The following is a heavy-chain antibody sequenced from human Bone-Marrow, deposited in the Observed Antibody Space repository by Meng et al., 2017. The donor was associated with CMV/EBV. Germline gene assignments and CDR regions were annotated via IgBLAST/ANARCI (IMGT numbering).Heavy chain of an antibody. CDR3: AKGYGSGSCVDY. V-gene: IGHV3-33*06. J-gene: IGHJ4*02. CDR2: IWYDGSQK. CDR1: GFTFSSYW. Sequence: GGSLRLSCAASGFTFSSYWMHWVRQAPGKGLEWVAVIWYDGSQKYYTDSVKGRFTISRDNSKNTLYLQMNSLRAEDTAVYYCAKGYGSGSCVDYWGQGTLVTVSS. D-gene: IGHD3-10*01.